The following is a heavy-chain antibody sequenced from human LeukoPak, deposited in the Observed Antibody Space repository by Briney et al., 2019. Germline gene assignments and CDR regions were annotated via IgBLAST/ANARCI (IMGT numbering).Heavy chain of an antibody. CDR1: GFTFSNYW. Sequence: GGSLRLSCAASGFTFSNYWMLWVRQAPGKGLVWFSRVHGDGGLTHYAASVKGRFTISRDNAKNMLYLQMHSLRAEDTALYFCVRDGDDYNFDYWGQGSLVTVSS. CDR3: VRDGDDYNFDY. CDR2: VHGDGGLT. D-gene: IGHD5-24*01. J-gene: IGHJ4*02. V-gene: IGHV3-74*01.